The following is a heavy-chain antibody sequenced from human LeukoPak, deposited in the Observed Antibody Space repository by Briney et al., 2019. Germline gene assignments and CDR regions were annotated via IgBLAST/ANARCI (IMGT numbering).Heavy chain of an antibody. J-gene: IGHJ4*02. CDR3: GRLXDVSGWPFDY. D-gene: IGHD6-19*01. Sequence: PSETLSLTCTASDDSISRDFWTWIRQPPGKGLEWIGYIRYSGRTEYNPSLKSRVTISIQTSKNQFSLKLTFVTAADTAIYYCGRLXDVSGWPFDYWGQGILVTVSS. V-gene: IGHV4-59*01. CDR1: DDSISRDF. CDR2: IRYSGRT.